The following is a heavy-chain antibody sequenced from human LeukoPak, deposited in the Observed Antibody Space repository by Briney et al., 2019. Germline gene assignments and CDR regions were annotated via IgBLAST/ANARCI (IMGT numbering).Heavy chain of an antibody. J-gene: IGHJ4*02. Sequence: SETLSLTCTVSGGSISIYYWSWIRQPPGKGLEWIGYIYYSGSTNYNPSLKSRVTISVDTSKNQFSLKLSSVTAADTAVYYCAGDYGDYVPRYWGQGTLVTVSS. D-gene: IGHD4-17*01. V-gene: IGHV4-59*01. CDR3: AGDYGDYVPRY. CDR2: IYYSGST. CDR1: GGSISIYY.